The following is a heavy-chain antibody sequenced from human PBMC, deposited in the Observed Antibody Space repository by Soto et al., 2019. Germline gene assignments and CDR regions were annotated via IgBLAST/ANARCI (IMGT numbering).Heavy chain of an antibody. J-gene: IGHJ4*02. V-gene: IGHV3-21*01. Sequence: GGSLRLSCAASGFTFSSYSMNWVRQAPGKGLEWVSSISSSSSYIYYADSVKGRFTISRDNAKNSLYLQMSSLRAEDTAVYYCARDPGYYGSGSYYYFNYWGQGALVTVSS. CDR3: ARDPGYYGSGSYYYFNY. CDR1: GFTFSSYS. CDR2: ISSSSSYI. D-gene: IGHD3-10*01.